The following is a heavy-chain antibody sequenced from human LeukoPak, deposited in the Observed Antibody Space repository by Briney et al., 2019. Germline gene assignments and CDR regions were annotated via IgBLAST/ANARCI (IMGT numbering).Heavy chain of an antibody. CDR2: IRQDGSEK. CDR1: GFIFSSYW. CDR3: ARDPIDY. Sequence: QAGGSLRLSCTASGFIFSSYWMTWVRRAPGKGLEWVANIRQDGSEKNFVDSVKGRFTISRDNAKNSLYLQMNTLTAEDTAVYYCARDPIDYWGQGTLVTVTS. J-gene: IGHJ4*02. V-gene: IGHV3-7*01.